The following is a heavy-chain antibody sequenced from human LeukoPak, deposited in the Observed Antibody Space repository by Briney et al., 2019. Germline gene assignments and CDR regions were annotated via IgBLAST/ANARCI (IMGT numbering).Heavy chain of an antibody. CDR1: GFTFDDCG. V-gene: IGHV3-20*04. D-gene: IGHD1-26*01. CDR3: ARDRGGSYMYLQH. J-gene: IGHJ1*01. CDR2: INWNGGRA. Sequence: GGSLRLSCAASGFTFDDCGMSWVRQAPGKGLEWVSGINWNGGRAGHADSVKGRFTISRDNAKNSLFLQMNSLRAEDTALYYCARDRGGSYMYLQHWGQGTLVTVSS.